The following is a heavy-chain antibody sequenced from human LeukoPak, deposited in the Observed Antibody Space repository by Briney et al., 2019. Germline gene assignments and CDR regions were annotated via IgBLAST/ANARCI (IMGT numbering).Heavy chain of an antibody. J-gene: IGHJ4*02. V-gene: IGHV1-18*01. CDR2: ISAYNGNT. CDR1: GYTFTSYG. Sequence: ASVKVSCKASGYTFTSYGIRWVRQAPGQGLEWMGWISAYNGNTNYAQKLQGRVTMTTDTSTSTAYMELRSLRSDDTAVYYCARVGEGYYDSSGYPLDYWGQGTLVTVSS. CDR3: ARVGEGYYDSSGYPLDY. D-gene: IGHD3-22*01.